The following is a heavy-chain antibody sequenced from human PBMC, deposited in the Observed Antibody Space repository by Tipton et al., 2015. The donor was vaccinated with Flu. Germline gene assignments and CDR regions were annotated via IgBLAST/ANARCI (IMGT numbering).Heavy chain of an antibody. J-gene: IGHJ3*02. CDR1: GYTFTSYY. CDR3: ARDRGEGTLDGAFDI. V-gene: IGHV1-46*01. CDR2: INPSGGST. Sequence: QSGAEVKKPGASVKVSCKASGYTFTSYYMHWVRQAPGQGLEWMGIINPSGGSTSYAQKFQGRVTMTRDTSTSTVYMELSSLRSEDTAVYYCARDRGEGTLDGAFDIWGQGTMVTVSS. D-gene: IGHD5-24*01.